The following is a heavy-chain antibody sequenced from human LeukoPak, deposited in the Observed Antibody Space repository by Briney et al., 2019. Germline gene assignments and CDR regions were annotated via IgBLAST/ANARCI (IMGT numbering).Heavy chain of an antibody. J-gene: IGHJ4*02. Sequence: GGSLRLSCAASGFTFSSYWMSWVRQAPGKGLEWVANIKQDGSEKYYADSVKGRFTISRDNAKNSLYLQMNSLRAEDTAVYYCARDVTIFGAVIRFDWGQGTLVTVSS. D-gene: IGHD3-3*01. V-gene: IGHV3-7*01. CDR2: IKQDGSEK. CDR1: GFTFSSYW. CDR3: ARDVTIFGAVIRFD.